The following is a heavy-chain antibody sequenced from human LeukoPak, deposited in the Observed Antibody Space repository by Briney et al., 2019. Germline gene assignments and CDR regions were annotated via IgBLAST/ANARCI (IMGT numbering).Heavy chain of an antibody. CDR2: INPSTSGT. Sequence: GASVKVSCKASGYTFTAYYLHWMRQAPGQGLEWMGWINPSTSGTNYAQKFQGRVTMTRDTSINTAYMELSGLRSDDTAVYYCARSTELRLGELSFEDYWGQRTLVTVSS. J-gene: IGHJ4*02. CDR3: ARSTELRLGELSFEDY. V-gene: IGHV1-2*02. CDR1: GYTFTAYY. D-gene: IGHD3-16*02.